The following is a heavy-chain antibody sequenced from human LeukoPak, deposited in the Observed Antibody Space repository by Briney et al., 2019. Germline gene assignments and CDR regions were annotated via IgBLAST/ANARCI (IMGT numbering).Heavy chain of an antibody. CDR3: ATLPQNYYYYGMDV. J-gene: IGHJ6*02. CDR1: GGSISSYY. Sequence: PSETLPLTCTVSGGSISSYYWSWIRQPPGKGLEWIGYIYYSGSTNYNPSLKSRVTISVDTSKNQFSLKLSSVTAADTAVYYCATLPQNYYYYGMDVWGQGTTVTVSS. V-gene: IGHV4-59*01. CDR2: IYYSGST.